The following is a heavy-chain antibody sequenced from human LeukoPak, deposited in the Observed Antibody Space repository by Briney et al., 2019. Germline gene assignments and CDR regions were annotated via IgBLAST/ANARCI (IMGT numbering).Heavy chain of an antibody. V-gene: IGHV1-18*01. CDR2: ISAYNGNT. J-gene: IGHJ4*02. D-gene: IGHD2-2*01. CDR1: GYTFTNYG. CDR3: AREGYCNSTSCDKPFDY. Sequence: ASVKVSCKASGYTFTNYGISWVRQAPGQGLEWMGWISAYNGNTNYAQKLQGRVTMTTDTSTSTAYMELRSLRSDDTAVYYCAREGYCNSTSCDKPFDYWGQGTLVTVSS.